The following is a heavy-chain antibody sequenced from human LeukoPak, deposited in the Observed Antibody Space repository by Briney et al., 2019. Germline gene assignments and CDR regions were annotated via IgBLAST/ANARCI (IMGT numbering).Heavy chain of an antibody. CDR1: GFTFSSYG. Sequence: GGSLRLSCAASGFTFSSYGMHWVRQAPGKGLEWVSYISSSSSTIYYADSVKGRFTISRDNAKNSLYLQMNSLRAEDTAVYYCASLQLEWELLEIFDYWGQGTLVTVSS. CDR2: ISSSSSTI. D-gene: IGHD1-26*01. V-gene: IGHV3-48*01. J-gene: IGHJ4*02. CDR3: ASLQLEWELLEIFDY.